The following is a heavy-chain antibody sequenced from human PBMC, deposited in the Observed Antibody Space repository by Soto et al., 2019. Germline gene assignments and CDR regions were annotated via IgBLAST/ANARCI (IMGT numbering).Heavy chain of an antibody. Sequence: LSLTCTVSGGSVSSGSYYWSWIRQPPGKGLEWIGYIYYSGSTNYNPSLKSRVTISVDTSKNQFSLKLSSVTAADTAVYYCARESDYYDSSGYYPDWGQGTLVTVSS. V-gene: IGHV4-61*01. J-gene: IGHJ4*02. CDR2: IYYSGST. D-gene: IGHD3-22*01. CDR1: GGSVSSGSYY. CDR3: ARESDYYDSSGYYPD.